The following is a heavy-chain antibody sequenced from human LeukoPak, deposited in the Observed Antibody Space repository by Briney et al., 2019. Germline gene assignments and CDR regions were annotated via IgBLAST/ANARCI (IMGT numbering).Heavy chain of an antibody. CDR2: IYSAGNT. J-gene: IGHJ4*02. D-gene: IGHD4-17*01. CDR1: GFTVSSIY. CDR3: ASGGYGDYVLNY. Sequence: GVSLRLSCAASGFTVSSIYMSWVRQAPGKGLEWVSVIYSAGNTYYADSVKGRFTISRDYSKNMLYLQMNSLRADDTAVYYCASGGYGDYVLNYWGQGTLVTVSS. V-gene: IGHV3-53*01.